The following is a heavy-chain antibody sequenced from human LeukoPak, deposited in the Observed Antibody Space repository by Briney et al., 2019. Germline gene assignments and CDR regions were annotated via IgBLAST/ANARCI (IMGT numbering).Heavy chain of an antibody. CDR2: INPAGGST. J-gene: IGHJ4*02. D-gene: IGHD3-22*01. CDR1: GYTFTSYY. CDR3: ARGRGVHDSHTYDYFDY. V-gene: IGHV1-46*01. Sequence: PRASVKVSCKASGYTFTSYYIHWVRQAPGQGLEWMGIINPAGGSTTYAQKFQGSRLTLTRDTSTSTVYMELSSLRSEDTAVYYCARGRGVHDSHTYDYFDYWGQGSLVTVSS.